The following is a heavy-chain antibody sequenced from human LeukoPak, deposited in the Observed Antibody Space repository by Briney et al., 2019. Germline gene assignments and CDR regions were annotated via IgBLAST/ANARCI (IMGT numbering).Heavy chain of an antibody. J-gene: IGHJ5*02. D-gene: IGHD2-15*01. V-gene: IGHV1-8*01. CDR3: ARGVGYCSGGSCYYIWFDP. CDR1: GYTFTSYD. Sequence: ASVKVSCKASGYTFTSYDINWVRQATGQGLEWMGWMNPNSGNTGYAQKFQGRVTMTRNTSISTAYMELSSLRSEDTAVYYWARGVGYCSGGSCYYIWFDPWGQGTLVTVSS. CDR2: MNPNSGNT.